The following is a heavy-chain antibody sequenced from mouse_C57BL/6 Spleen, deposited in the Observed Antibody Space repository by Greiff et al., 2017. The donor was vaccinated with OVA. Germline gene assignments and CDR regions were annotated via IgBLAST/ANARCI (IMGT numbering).Heavy chain of an antibody. Sequence: QVQLQQSGAELARPGASVKLSCKASGYTFTSYGISWVKQRTGQGLEWIGEFYPRSGNTYYNEKFKGKATLTADKSSSTAYMELSSLTSEDSAVYFCARDYGSSSPFDYWGQGTTLTVSS. CDR3: ARDYGSSSPFDY. CDR1: GYTFTSYG. J-gene: IGHJ2*01. V-gene: IGHV1-81*01. D-gene: IGHD1-1*01. CDR2: FYPRSGNT.